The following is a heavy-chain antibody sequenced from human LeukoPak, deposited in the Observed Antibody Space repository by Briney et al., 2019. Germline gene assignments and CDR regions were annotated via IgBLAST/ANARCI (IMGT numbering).Heavy chain of an antibody. CDR2: IRSYSSYI. D-gene: IGHD2-21*01. CDR1: GFTFDTYN. V-gene: IGHV3-21*01. CDR3: ARYSEVYYYVDV. Sequence: GGSLRLSCAASGFTFDTYNFNWVRQAPGKGLEWVATIRSYSSYIHYADSVKGRFIISRDDAKKSMYLQMNSLRVEDTAVYFCARYSEVYYYVDVWGTGTTVTISS. J-gene: IGHJ6*03.